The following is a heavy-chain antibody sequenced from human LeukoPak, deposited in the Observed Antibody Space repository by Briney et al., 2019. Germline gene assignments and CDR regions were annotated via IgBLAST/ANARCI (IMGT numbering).Heavy chain of an antibody. D-gene: IGHD3-10*01. V-gene: IGHV3-30*02. J-gene: IGHJ4*02. CDR1: GFTFSNYG. CDR2: IQFDGSNK. CDR3: APGSYD. Sequence: GGSLRLSCAASGFTFSNYGMHWVRQAPGKGLEWVAFIQFDGSNKFYADSVKGRFTIARDNSKNTLYLQMNSLRPEDTAVYYCAPGSYDWGQGTLVTVYS.